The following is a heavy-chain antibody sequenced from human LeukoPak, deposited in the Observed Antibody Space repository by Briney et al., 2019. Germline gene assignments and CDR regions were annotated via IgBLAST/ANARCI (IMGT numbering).Heavy chain of an antibody. Sequence: SETLSLTCAVYGGSFSGYYWSWIRQPPGKGREWIGEINHSGSTNYNPSLKSRVTISVDTSKNQFSLKLSSVTAADTAVYYCARGRGNQGYSSGWYVYYFDYWGQGTLVTVSS. CDR2: INHSGST. CDR1: GGSFSGYY. J-gene: IGHJ4*02. D-gene: IGHD6-19*01. CDR3: ARGRGNQGYSSGWYVYYFDY. V-gene: IGHV4-34*01.